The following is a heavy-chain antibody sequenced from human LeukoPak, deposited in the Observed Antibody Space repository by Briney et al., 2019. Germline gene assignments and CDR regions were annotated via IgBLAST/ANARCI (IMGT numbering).Heavy chain of an antibody. Sequence: EASVKVSCKASGYTFTSYDINWVRQATGQGLEWMGWMNPNSGNTGYAQKFQGRVTMTRNTSISTAYMELSSLRSEDTAVYYCARGIAVAGTFYDYWGQGTLVTVSS. V-gene: IGHV1-8*01. CDR1: GYTFTSYD. D-gene: IGHD6-19*01. CDR3: ARGIAVAGTFYDY. J-gene: IGHJ4*02. CDR2: MNPNSGNT.